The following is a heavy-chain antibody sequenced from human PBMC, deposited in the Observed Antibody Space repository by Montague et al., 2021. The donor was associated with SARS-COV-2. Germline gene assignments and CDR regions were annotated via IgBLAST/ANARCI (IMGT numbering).Heavy chain of an antibody. CDR1: GGSFSGYY. Sequence: SETLSLTCAVYGGSFSGYYWSWIRQPPGKGLEWIGFKYYSGSTYYNPTLKSRVTISVDTSKNQFSLKLSSVTAADTAVYSCATLPSSITIFGVVQGYYFDDWGQGTLVTVSS. J-gene: IGHJ4*02. D-gene: IGHD3-3*01. CDR2: KYYSGST. V-gene: IGHV4-59*04. CDR3: ATLPSSITIFGVVQGYYFDD.